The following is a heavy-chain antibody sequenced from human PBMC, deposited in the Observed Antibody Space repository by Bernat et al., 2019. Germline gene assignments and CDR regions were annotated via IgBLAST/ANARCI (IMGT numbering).Heavy chain of an antibody. D-gene: IGHD2-15*01. CDR2: ISSSSSYT. CDR1: GFTFSDYS. V-gene: IGHV3-11*06. Sequence: QVQLVESGGGLVKPGGSLRLSCAASGFTFSDYSMRWIRQAPGKGLAWVSYISSSSSYTNYADSVKVRFTISRDNAKNSLYLQMNSLRAEDTAVYYCARAERSVCGGGSCYSFHSCFDLWGQGTLVTVSS. CDR3: ARAERSVCGGGSCYSFHSCFDL. J-gene: IGHJ5*02.